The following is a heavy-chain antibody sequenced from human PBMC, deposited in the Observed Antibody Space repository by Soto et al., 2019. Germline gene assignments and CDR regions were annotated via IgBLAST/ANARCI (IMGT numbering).Heavy chain of an antibody. D-gene: IGHD6-13*01. CDR3: ATVGQYETRLAAAGTGYYYGMDV. CDR1: GGTFSNYA. CDR2: VIPIFGTS. Sequence: QVQLVQSGAEVKKPGSSVKVSCKASGGTFSNYAISWVRQAPGQGLEWRGGVIPIFGTSNYAQKFQGRVTVTADESASTVYMELGSLRSEDTAVYYCATVGQYETRLAAAGTGYYYGMDVWGQGTTVTVSS. V-gene: IGHV1-69*01. J-gene: IGHJ6*02.